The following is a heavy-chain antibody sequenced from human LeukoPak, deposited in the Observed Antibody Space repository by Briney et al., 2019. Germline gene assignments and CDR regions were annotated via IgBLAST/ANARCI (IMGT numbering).Heavy chain of an antibody. CDR1: GFTFSSYW. CDR3: ARRSGYGSGSYWLDY. D-gene: IGHD3-10*01. Sequence: GGSLRLSCAASGFTFSSYWMSWVRQAPGKGLEWVANIKQDGSEKYYVDSVKGRFTISRDNAKNSLYLQMNSLRAEDTAVYYCARRSGYGSGSYWLDYWGQGTLVTVSS. J-gene: IGHJ4*02. V-gene: IGHV3-7*01. CDR2: IKQDGSEK.